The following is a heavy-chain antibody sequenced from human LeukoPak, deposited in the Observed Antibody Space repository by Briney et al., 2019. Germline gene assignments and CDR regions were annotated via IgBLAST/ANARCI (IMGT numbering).Heavy chain of an antibody. Sequence: SETLSLTCTVSGGSISSNTYYWGWIRQPPGKGLEWIGSIYYSGSTYYNPSLKSRVTISVDTSKNQFSLKLSSVTAADTAVYYCARDISSGWYLIDPPTNWFDPWGQGTLVTVSS. CDR3: ARDISSGWYLIDPPTNWFDP. V-gene: IGHV4-39*07. D-gene: IGHD6-19*01. CDR2: IYYSGST. J-gene: IGHJ5*02. CDR1: GGSISSNTYY.